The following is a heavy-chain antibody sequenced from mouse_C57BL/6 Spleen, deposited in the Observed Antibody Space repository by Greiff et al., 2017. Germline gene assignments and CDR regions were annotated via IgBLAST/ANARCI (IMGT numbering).Heavy chain of an antibody. D-gene: IGHD1-1*01. V-gene: IGHV5-9-1*02. J-gene: IGHJ1*03. CDR3: TRGYYGSRGYFDV. Sequence: EVQVVESGEGLVKPGGSLKLSCAASGFTFSSYAMSWVRQTPEKRLEWVAYISSGGDYIYYADTVKGRFTISRDNARNTLYLQMSSLKSEDTAMYYCTRGYYGSRGYFDVWGTGTTVTVSS. CDR2: ISSGGDYI. CDR1: GFTFSSYA.